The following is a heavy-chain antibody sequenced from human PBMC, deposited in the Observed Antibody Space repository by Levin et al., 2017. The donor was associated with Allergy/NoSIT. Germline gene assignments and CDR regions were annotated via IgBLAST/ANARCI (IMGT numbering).Heavy chain of an antibody. CDR2: IDQGGSGK. V-gene: IGHV3-7*04. CDR1: GFTFTNYW. Sequence: TGGSLRLSCAASGFTFTNYWMTWVRQAPGKGLEWVANIDQGGSGKYYVDSVKGRFTISRDNDMNSLYLQMNSLRAEDTAVYFCERTGDDYWGQGTLVTVSS. D-gene: IGHD4-17*01. CDR3: ERTGDDY. J-gene: IGHJ4*02.